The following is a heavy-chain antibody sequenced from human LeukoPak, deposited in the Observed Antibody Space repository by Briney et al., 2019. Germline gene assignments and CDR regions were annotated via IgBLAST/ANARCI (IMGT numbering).Heavy chain of an antibody. CDR3: ARERRILDGGAVNLFDY. CDR2: IYTSGST. J-gene: IGHJ4*02. V-gene: IGHV4-61*02. CDR1: GGSISSGSYY. D-gene: IGHD3-16*01. Sequence: SQTLSLTCTVSGGSISSGSYYWSWIRQPAGKGLEWIGRIYTSGSTNYNPSLKSRVTISVDTSKNQFSLKLSSVTAADTAVYYRARERRILDGGAVNLFDYWGQGTLVTVAS.